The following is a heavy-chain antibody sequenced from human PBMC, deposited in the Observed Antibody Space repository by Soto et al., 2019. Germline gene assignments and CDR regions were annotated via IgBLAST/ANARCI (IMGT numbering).Heavy chain of an antibody. CDR2: INDDGSER. CDR3: AREFYGYYTYGPGDY. D-gene: IGHD3-3*01. CDR1: GFMFGVYW. J-gene: IGHJ4*02. Sequence: EAQLVESGGGLVQPGGSLRLSCEASGFMFGVYWMSWVRQAPGKGLEWVANINDDGSERNYVDSVKGRFTISRDTPNNLLFLQMNRLRDEDTAVYYCAREFYGYYTYGPGDYWGQGTLVAVSS. V-gene: IGHV3-7*01.